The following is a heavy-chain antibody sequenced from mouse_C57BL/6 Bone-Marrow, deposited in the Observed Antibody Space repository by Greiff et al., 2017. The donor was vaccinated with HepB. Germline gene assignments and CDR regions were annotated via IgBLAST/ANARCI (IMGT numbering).Heavy chain of an antibody. CDR2: INPYNGDT. CDR3: ARSSGYYGSSLTYWYFDV. Sequence: EVQLQQSGPELVKPGDSVKISCKASGYSFTGYFMNWVMQSHGKSLEWIGCINPYNGDTFYNQKFKGKATLTVDKSSSTAHMELRSLTSEDSAVYYCARSSGYYGSSLTYWYFDVWGTGTTVTVSS. CDR1: GYSFTGYF. J-gene: IGHJ1*03. V-gene: IGHV1-20*01. D-gene: IGHD1-1*01.